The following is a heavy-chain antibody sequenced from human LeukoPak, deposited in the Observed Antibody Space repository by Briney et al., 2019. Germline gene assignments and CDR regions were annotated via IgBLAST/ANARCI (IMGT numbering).Heavy chain of an antibody. V-gene: IGHV3-53*01. Sequence: GGSLRLSCAASGFIFSSYSMSWVRQAPGKGLEWVSVIYSGGSTYYADSVKGRFTISRDNSKNTLYLQMNSLRAEDTAVYYCAGGAARYYYYGMDVWGQGTTVTVSS. CDR3: AGGAARYYYYGMDV. CDR2: IYSGGST. J-gene: IGHJ6*02. D-gene: IGHD6-6*01. CDR1: GFIFSSYS.